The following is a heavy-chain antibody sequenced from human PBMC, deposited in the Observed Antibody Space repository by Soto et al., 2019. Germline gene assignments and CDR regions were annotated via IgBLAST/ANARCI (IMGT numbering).Heavy chain of an antibody. CDR1: GFTFSSYG. CDR2: ISYDGSNK. V-gene: IGHV3-30*18. D-gene: IGHD6-13*01. Sequence: ESGGGVVQPGRSLRLSCAASGFTFSSYGMHWVRQAPGKGLEWVAVISYDGSNKYYADSVKGRFTISRDNSKNTLYLQMNSLRAEDTAVYYCAKDAGIIAAAGGEYYFDYWGQGTLVTVSS. CDR3: AKDAGIIAAAGGEYYFDY. J-gene: IGHJ4*02.